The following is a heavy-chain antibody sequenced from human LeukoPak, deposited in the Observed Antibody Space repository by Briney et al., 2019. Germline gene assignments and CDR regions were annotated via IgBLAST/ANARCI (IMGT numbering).Heavy chain of an antibody. CDR3: ASGSYYASGNWGY. D-gene: IGHD3-10*01. CDR2: IWYDGSNK. Sequence: GGSLRLSCAASGFSFSVYDIHWVRQAPGKGLEWVSVIWYDGSNKYHADSVKGRFTISRDNSKDTAYLQMNSLRDEDTAAYYCASGSYYASGNWGYWGQGTLVTVPP. CDR1: GFSFSVYD. V-gene: IGHV3-33*01. J-gene: IGHJ4*02.